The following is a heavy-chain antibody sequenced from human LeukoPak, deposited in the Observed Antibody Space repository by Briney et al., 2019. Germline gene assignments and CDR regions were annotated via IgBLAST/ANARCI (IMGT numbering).Heavy chain of an antibody. CDR2: IKEDGTEK. CDR1: GFIFENYW. Sequence: PEGSLRLSCAASGFIFENYWMNWVRQAPGKGLEWVANIKEDGTEKYYVDSVKGRFTISRDNAKNSLYLQMDSLRAEDTAVYYSARGGPTGALDYWGQGTLVTVSS. V-gene: IGHV3-7*01. J-gene: IGHJ4*02. CDR3: ARGGPTGALDY. D-gene: IGHD7-27*01.